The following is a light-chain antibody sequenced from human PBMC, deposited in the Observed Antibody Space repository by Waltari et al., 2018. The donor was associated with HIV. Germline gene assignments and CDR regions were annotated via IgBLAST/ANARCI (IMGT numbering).Light chain of an antibody. Sequence: SYVVSQPPSVSAAPGQPAAITCAGINIRSLRGHWYQPRLGQAPGLVISYDNDRPSGIPERFSGSSSGNTATLTIRGVEAGDEADYYCQVWDSSSDHVLFGGGTKLTVL. CDR1: NIRSLR. J-gene: IGLJ2*01. V-gene: IGLV3-21*04. CDR2: YDN. CDR3: QVWDSSSDHVL.